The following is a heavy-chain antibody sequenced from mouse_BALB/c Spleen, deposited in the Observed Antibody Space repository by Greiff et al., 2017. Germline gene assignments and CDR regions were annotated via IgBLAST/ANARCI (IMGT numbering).Heavy chain of an antibody. V-gene: IGHV3-8*02. CDR3: ARRRYYRYDGDAMDD. J-gene: IGHJ4*01. CDR2: ISYSGST. CDR1: GDSITSGY. Sequence: EVQLQESGPSLVKPSQTLSLTCSVTGDSITSGYWNWIRKFPGNKLEYMGYISYSGSTYYNPSLKSRISITRDTSKNQYYLQLNSVTTEDTATYCCARRRYYRYDGDAMDDWGQGTSVTVSS. D-gene: IGHD2-14*01.